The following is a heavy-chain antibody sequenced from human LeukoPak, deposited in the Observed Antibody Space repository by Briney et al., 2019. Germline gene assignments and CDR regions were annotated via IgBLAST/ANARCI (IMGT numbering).Heavy chain of an antibody. Sequence: GASVKVSCKASGYTFTDYYMHWVRQAPGQGLEWMGWINPNSGGTNYAQKLQGRVTMTTDTSISTANMELSRLRSDDTAVYYCARGSGHGDFGDYWGQGTLVTVSS. CDR1: GYTFTDYY. V-gene: IGHV1-2*02. D-gene: IGHD4-17*01. J-gene: IGHJ4*02. CDR3: ARGSGHGDFGDY. CDR2: INPNSGGT.